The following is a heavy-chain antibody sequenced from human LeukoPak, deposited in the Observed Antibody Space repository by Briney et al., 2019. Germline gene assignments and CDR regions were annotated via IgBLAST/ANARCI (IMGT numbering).Heavy chain of an antibody. CDR2: IIPIFGTA. V-gene: IGHV1-69*05. J-gene: IGHJ4*02. D-gene: IGHD2-2*01. CDR3: ARARERGYCSSTSCPNLGLDY. CDR1: GGTFSSYA. Sequence: SVKVSCKASGGTFSSYAISWVRQAPGQGLEWMGGIIPIFGTANYAQKFQGRVTITTDESTSTAYMELSSLRSEDTAVYYCARARERGYCSSTSCPNLGLDYWGQGTLVTVPS.